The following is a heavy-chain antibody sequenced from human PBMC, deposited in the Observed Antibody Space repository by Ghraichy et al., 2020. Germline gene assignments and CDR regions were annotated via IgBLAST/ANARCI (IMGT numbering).Heavy chain of an antibody. Sequence: GGSLRLSCAASGFTFSSYAMSWVRQAPGKGLEWVSAISGSGGSTYYADSVKGRFTISRDNSKNTLYLQMNSLRAEDTAVYYCAKPIYYDSSGYYSGWGQGTLVTVSS. J-gene: IGHJ4*02. V-gene: IGHV3-23*01. D-gene: IGHD3-22*01. CDR2: ISGSGGST. CDR3: AKPIYYDSSGYYSG. CDR1: GFTFSSYA.